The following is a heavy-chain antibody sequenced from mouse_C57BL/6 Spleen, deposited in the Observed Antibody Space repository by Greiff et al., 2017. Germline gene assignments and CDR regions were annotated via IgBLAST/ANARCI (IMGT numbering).Heavy chain of an antibody. Sequence: VKLQQPGAELVKPGASVKLSCKASGYTFTSYWMHWVKQRPGQGLEWIGMIHPNSGSTNYNEKFKSKATLTVDKSSSTAYMQLSSLTSEDSAVYYCARREGYDYEAWFAYWGQGTLVTVSA. CDR1: GYTFTSYW. CDR3: ARREGYDYEAWFAY. CDR2: IHPNSGST. D-gene: IGHD2-4*01. V-gene: IGHV1-64*01. J-gene: IGHJ3*01.